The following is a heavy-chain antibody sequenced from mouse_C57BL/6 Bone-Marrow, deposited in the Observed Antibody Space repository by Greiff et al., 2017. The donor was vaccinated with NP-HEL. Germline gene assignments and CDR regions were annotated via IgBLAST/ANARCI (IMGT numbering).Heavy chain of an antibody. J-gene: IGHJ4*01. D-gene: IGHD1-1*02. V-gene: IGHV5-16*01. Sequence: EVKLMESEGGLVQPGSSMKLSCTASGFTFSDYYMAWVRQVPEKGLEWVANINYDGSSTYYLDSLKSRFIFSRDNAKNTLYLQMSSLKSEDAATYYCAREADYDAMDYWGQGTSVTVSS. CDR3: AREADYDAMDY. CDR1: GFTFSDYY. CDR2: INYDGSST.